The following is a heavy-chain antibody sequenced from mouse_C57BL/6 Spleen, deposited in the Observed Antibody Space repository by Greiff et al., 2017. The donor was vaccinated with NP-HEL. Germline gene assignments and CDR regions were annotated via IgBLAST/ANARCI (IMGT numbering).Heavy chain of an antibody. D-gene: IGHD2-1*01. CDR3: GEGDYGNCDYAMDY. J-gene: IGHJ4*01. Sequence: QVQLQQPGAELVKPGASVKLSCKASGYTFTSYWMHWVKQRPGRGLEWIGRIDPNSGGTKYNEKFKSKATLTVDKSSSTAYMQLSSLTSEDSAVYYWGEGDYGNCDYAMDYWGQGASVTVSS. CDR2: IDPNSGGT. V-gene: IGHV1-72*01. CDR1: GYTFTSYW.